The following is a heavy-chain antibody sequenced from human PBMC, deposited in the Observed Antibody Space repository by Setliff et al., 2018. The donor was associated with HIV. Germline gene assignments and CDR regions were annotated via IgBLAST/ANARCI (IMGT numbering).Heavy chain of an antibody. V-gene: IGHV7-4-1*02. CDR2: IHTNTGDP. CDR1: GYTFTSYA. D-gene: IGHD3-9*01. Sequence: ASVKVSCKASGYTFTSYAVNWVRQAPGQGLEWVGWIHTNTGDPTYAQGFTGRFVFSFDTSVSTAYLQISGLKAEDTAVYYCASFSGYIDWSTHNWFDPWGQGTLVTVSS. J-gene: IGHJ5*02. CDR3: ASFSGYIDWSTHNWFDP.